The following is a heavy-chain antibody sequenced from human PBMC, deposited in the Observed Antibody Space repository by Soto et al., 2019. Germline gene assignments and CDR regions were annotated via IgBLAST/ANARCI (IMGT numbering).Heavy chain of an antibody. CDR3: ARDGSWPDYYYYYGMDV. CDR2: INPSGGST. CDR1: GYTFTNYY. D-gene: IGHD2-15*01. V-gene: IGHV1-46*01. J-gene: IGHJ6*02. Sequence: ASVKVSCQASGYTFTNYYMHWVRQAPGQGLEWMGIINPSGGSTSYAQKFQGRVTMTRDTSTRTVYMELSRLRSEDTAVYYCARDGSWPDYYYYYGMDVWGQGTMVTVSS.